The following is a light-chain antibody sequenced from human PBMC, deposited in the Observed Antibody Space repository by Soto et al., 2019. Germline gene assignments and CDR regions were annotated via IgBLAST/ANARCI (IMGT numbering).Light chain of an antibody. V-gene: IGKV4-1*01. CDR3: QQYFTTPT. CDR2: WAS. CDR1: QTVLYSSNNKNY. J-gene: IGKJ4*01. Sequence: DIVMTQSPDSLAVSLGERATVNCKSSQTVLYSSNNKNYLAWYQQKPGQPPKLLIYWASTRESGVPDRFSGSGSGTDFTLTISSLQAGDVAVYYCQQYFTTPTFGGGTKVEIK.